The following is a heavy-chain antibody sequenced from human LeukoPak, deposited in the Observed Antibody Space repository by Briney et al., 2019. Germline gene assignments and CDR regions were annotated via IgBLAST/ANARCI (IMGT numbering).Heavy chain of an antibody. CDR3: ARGEYRYGNDY. CDR2: INPNSGGT. Sequence: ASAKVSCKPSGYTFIGYYIHWVRQSPGQGLEWMGWINPNSGGTNYAQKFQGRVTMTGDTSISTAYMELSRLRPDDTAVYYCARGEYRYGNDYWGQGTLVTVSS. V-gene: IGHV1-2*02. J-gene: IGHJ4*02. D-gene: IGHD5-18*01. CDR1: GYTFIGYY.